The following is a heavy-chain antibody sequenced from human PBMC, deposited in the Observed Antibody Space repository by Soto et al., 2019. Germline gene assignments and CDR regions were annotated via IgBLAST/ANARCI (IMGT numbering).Heavy chain of an antibody. D-gene: IGHD3-10*01. J-gene: IGHJ5*02. Sequence: GGSLRLSCAASGFTFSSYAMSWVRQAPGKGLEWVSAISGSGGSTYYADSVKGRFTISRNNSKNTLYLQMNSLRAEDTAVYYCAKTEYYYGSEPNWFDPWGQGTLVTVSS. CDR1: GFTFSSYA. V-gene: IGHV3-23*01. CDR2: ISGSGGST. CDR3: AKTEYYYGSEPNWFDP.